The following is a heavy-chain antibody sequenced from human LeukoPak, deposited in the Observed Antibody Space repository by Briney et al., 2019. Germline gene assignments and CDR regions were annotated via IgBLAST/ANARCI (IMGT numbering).Heavy chain of an antibody. CDR1: GYTFNSYY. Sequence: ASVKVSCKASGYTFNSYYMHWVRQAPGQGLEWMGIINPSSGSTSYAQKFQVRSTMTRDTSTTPVYMELSSLRSEDTAVYYCARVAGWLQPECYFDYWGQGTLVTVSS. V-gene: IGHV1-46*02. J-gene: IGHJ4*02. D-gene: IGHD5-24*01. CDR2: INPSSGST. CDR3: ARVAGWLQPECYFDY.